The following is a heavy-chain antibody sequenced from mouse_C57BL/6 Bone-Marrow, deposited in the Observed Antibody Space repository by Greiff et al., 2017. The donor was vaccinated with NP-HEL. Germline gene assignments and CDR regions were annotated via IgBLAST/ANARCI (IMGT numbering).Heavy chain of an antibody. D-gene: IGHD2-4*01. V-gene: IGHV1-39*01. CDR1: GYSFTDYN. CDR3: AGALYYDYEAWFAY. J-gene: IGHJ3*01. CDR2: IHPNYGTT. Sequence: VQLQQSGPELVKPGASVKISCKASGYSFTDYNMNWVKQSNGKSLEWIGVIHPNYGTTSYNQKFKGKATLTVDQSSSTAYMQLNSLTSENSAVYYCAGALYYDYEAWFAYWGQGTLVTVSA.